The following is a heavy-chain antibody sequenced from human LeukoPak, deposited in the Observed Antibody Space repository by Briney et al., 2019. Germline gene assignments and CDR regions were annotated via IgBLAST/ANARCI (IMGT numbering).Heavy chain of an antibody. D-gene: IGHD5-12*01. J-gene: IGHJ3*02. Sequence: PSETLSLTCTVSGGSTSSYYWSWIRQPPGKGLEWIGYIYYSGSTNYNPSLKSRVTISVDTSKNQFSLKLSSVTAADTAVYYCARPSSGYDSGAFDIWGQGTMVTVSS. CDR2: IYYSGST. CDR3: ARPSSGYDSGAFDI. CDR1: GGSTSSYY. V-gene: IGHV4-59*08.